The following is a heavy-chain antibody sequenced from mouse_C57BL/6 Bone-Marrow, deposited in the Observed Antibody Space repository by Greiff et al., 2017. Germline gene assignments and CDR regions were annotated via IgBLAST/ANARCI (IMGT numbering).Heavy chain of an antibody. CDR3: ARSTMVPYYYAMDY. CDR2: IYWDDDK. Sequence: QVTLKESGPGILQSSQTLSLTCSFSGFSLSTSGMGVSWIRQPSGKGLEWLAHIYWDDDKRYNPSLKSRLTISKDTSRNQVFLKITSVDTADTATYYCARSTMVPYYYAMDYWGQGTSVTVSS. D-gene: IGHD2-2*01. CDR1: GFSLSTSGMG. V-gene: IGHV8-12*01. J-gene: IGHJ4*01.